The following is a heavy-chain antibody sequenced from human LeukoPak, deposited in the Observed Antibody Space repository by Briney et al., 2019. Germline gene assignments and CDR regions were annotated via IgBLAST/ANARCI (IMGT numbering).Heavy chain of an antibody. J-gene: IGHJ6*03. CDR1: GFTVSGNY. CDR3: ARDRRGYSSSYYYYYMDV. CDR2: IYNDGST. D-gene: IGHD6-13*01. V-gene: IGHV3-66*01. Sequence: GGSLRLSCAASGFTVSGNYMSWVRQAPGKGLEWVSVIYNDGSTYYAASVKGRFTISRDNFMNTLFLEMNSLRAEDTAVYYCARDRRGYSSSYYYYYMDVWGKGTTVTVSS.